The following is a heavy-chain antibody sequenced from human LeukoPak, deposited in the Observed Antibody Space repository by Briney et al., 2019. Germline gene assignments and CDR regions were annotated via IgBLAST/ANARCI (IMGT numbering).Heavy chain of an antibody. CDR1: GFTFDDYG. Sequence: GGSLRLSCAASGFTFDDYGMSWVRQPPGKGLEWVAFIRYDGSNKYYADSVKGRFTISRDNSKNTLYLQMNSLRAEDTAVYYCAKDGSTSWYYGWFDPWGQGTLVTVSS. D-gene: IGHD6-13*01. CDR3: AKDGSTSWYYGWFDP. V-gene: IGHV3-30*02. CDR2: IRYDGSNK. J-gene: IGHJ5*02.